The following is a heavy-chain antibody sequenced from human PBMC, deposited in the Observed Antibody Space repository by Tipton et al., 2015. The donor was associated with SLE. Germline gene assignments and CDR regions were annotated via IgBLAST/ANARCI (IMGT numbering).Heavy chain of an antibody. CDR3: ARRVSGSYRHWYFDL. CDR2: IYYSGST. CDR1: GGSISSYY. D-gene: IGHD1-26*01. J-gene: IGHJ2*01. V-gene: IGHV4-59*08. Sequence: LSLTCTVSGGSISSYYWSWIRQPPGKGLEWIGYIYYSGSTNYNPSLKSRVTISVDTSKNQFSLKLSSVTAADTAVYYCARRVSGSYRHWYFDLWGRGTLVTVSS.